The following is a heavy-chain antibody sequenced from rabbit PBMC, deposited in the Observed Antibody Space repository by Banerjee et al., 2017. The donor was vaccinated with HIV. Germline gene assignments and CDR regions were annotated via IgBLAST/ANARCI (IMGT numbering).Heavy chain of an antibody. CDR1: GFSFSSDYD. CDR3: ASRPAGSGYAFKL. CDR2: IYGGSSGTT. D-gene: IGHD8-1*01. J-gene: IGHJ4*01. Sequence: QSLEESGGDLVKPGASLTLTCKASGFSFSSDYDMCWVRQAPGKGLEWIACIYGGSSGTTYYASWAKGRFTISKTSSTTVTLQMTSLTAADTATYFCASRPAGSGYAFKLWGPGTLVTVS. V-gene: IGHV1S40*01.